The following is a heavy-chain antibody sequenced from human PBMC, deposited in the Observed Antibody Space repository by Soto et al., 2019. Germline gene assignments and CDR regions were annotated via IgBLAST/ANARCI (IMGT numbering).Heavy chain of an antibody. CDR3: TTDHGGWYRYYFDY. D-gene: IGHD6-19*01. J-gene: IGHJ4*02. CDR2: IKSKTDGGTT. CDR1: GFTFSNAW. V-gene: IGHV3-15*01. Sequence: GGSLRLSCAASGFTFSNAWMSWVRQAPGKGLEWVGRIKSKTDGGTTDYAAPVKGRFTISRDDSKNTLYLQMNSLKTEDTAVYYCTTDHGGWYRYYFDYWGQGTLVTVSS.